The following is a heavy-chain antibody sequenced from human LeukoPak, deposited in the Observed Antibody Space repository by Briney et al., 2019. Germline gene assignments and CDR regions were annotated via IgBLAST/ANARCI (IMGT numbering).Heavy chain of an antibody. Sequence: PGGSLRLSCAASGFTFSSYAMSWVRQAPGKGLEWVSYISSSSSTIYYADSVKGRFTISRDNAKNSLYLQMNSLRAEDTAVYYCASPGPYSSSYLFDYWGQGTLVTVSS. J-gene: IGHJ4*02. CDR3: ASPGPYSSSYLFDY. CDR2: ISSSSSTI. CDR1: GFTFSSYA. V-gene: IGHV3-48*04. D-gene: IGHD6-13*01.